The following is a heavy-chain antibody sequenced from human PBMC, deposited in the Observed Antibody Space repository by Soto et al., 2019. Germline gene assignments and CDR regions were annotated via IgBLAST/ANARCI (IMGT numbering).Heavy chain of an antibody. CDR3: AKYKSYGGGFDP. J-gene: IGHJ5*02. CDR1: GFTFSSYG. V-gene: IGHV3-30*18. D-gene: IGHD4-17*01. Sequence: GSLRLSCAASGFTFSSYGMHWVRQAPGKGLEWVAVISYDGSNKYYADSVKGRFTISRDNSKNTLYLQMNSLRAEDTAVYYCAKYKSYGGGFDPWGQGTLVTVS. CDR2: ISYDGSNK.